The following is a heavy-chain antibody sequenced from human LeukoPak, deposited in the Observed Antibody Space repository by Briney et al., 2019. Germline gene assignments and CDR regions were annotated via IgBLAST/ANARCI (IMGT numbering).Heavy chain of an antibody. J-gene: IGHJ4*02. CDR2: IYTSGST. Sequence: SETLSLTCTVSGGSISSYYWSWIRQPPGKGLEWIGRIYTSGSTNYNPSLKSRVTMSLDTSKNQFSLKLTSVTAADTAVYYCAREESSITARYLDYWGQGTLVTVSS. CDR1: GGSISSYY. CDR3: AREESSITARYLDY. V-gene: IGHV4-4*07. D-gene: IGHD6-6*01.